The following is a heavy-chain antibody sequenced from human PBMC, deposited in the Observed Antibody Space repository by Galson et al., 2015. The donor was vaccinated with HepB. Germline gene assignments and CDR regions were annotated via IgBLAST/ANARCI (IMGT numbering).Heavy chain of an antibody. Sequence: SVKVSCKASGYTFTGYYMHWVRQAPGQGLEWMGWINPNSGGTNYAQKFQGRVTMTRDTSISTAYMELSRLRSDDTAVYYCARGLAYGDSYYTDVWGKGTTVTVSS. CDR1: GYTFTGYY. CDR3: ARGLAYGDSYYTDV. CDR2: INPNSGGT. V-gene: IGHV1-2*02. D-gene: IGHD4-17*01. J-gene: IGHJ6*03.